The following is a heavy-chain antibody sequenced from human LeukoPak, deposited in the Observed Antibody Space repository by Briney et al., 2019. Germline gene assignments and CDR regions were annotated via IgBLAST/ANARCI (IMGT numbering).Heavy chain of an antibody. V-gene: IGHV3-30*03. CDR1: KFTFSHYG. CDR2: ISSDGSIK. D-gene: IGHD4-17*01. Sequence: GGSLRLSCTASKFTFSHYGMQWVRQAPGKGLEWVAVISSDGSIKVYADSVKGRFTISRDNSKNTLYLQMNSLRAEDTAVYYCAREPTYYGDYGYFDYWGQGTLVTVSS. J-gene: IGHJ4*02. CDR3: AREPTYYGDYGYFDY.